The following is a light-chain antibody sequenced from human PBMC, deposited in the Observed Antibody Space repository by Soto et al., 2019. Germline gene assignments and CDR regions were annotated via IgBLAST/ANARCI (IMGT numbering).Light chain of an antibody. CDR3: TSYAGGNNV. V-gene: IGLV2-8*01. Sequence: QSALTQPPSASGSPGQSVTISCTGTSSDVGGYNYVSWYQQHTGKVPKLMVYEVNKRPSGVPDRFSSSKSGNTASLTVSGLQDEDDADYYCTSYAGGNNVFGTGTKLTVL. CDR1: SSDVGGYNY. CDR2: EVN. J-gene: IGLJ1*01.